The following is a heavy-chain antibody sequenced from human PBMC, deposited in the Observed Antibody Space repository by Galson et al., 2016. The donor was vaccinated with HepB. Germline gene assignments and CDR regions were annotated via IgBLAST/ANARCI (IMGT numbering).Heavy chain of an antibody. Sequence: SVKVSCKASGYTFTTSGISWVRQAPGQGLEWMGWISTYRGNTKYAQKFQGGLTLTTDSSTTTAYMELRSLRFDDTALYYCARDVQHRFDPWGQGTLVTVSS. J-gene: IGHJ5*02. CDR1: GYTFTTSG. CDR3: ARDVQHRFDP. CDR2: ISTYRGNT. V-gene: IGHV1-18*01.